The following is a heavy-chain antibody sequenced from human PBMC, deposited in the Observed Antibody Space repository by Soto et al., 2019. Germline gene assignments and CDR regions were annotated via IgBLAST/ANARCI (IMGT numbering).Heavy chain of an antibody. Sequence: QVQLVESGGGVVQPGRSLRLSCAASGFTFISYAMHWVRQAPGKGLERVAVISFDGSTEYYADSVKGRFTISRDNYKKPVYLKMNSLRSADTAVYYCGRSRPGSGSYTHFYYGLDVWGQGTTVTVSS. CDR1: GFTFISYA. J-gene: IGHJ6*02. D-gene: IGHD3-10*01. CDR3: GRSRPGSGSYTHFYYGLDV. CDR2: ISFDGSTE. V-gene: IGHV3-30-3*01.